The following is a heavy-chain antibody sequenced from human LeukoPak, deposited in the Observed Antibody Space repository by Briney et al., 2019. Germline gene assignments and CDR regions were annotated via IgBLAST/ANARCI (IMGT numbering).Heavy chain of an antibody. CDR1: GGSISGYY. CDR3: ASTPTYDFWSGYSEDFDY. J-gene: IGHJ4*02. Sequence: PSETLSLTCTVSGGSISGYYWNWIRQPPGKGLEWIGYIYYSGSTNYNPSLKSRVTISVDTSKNQFSLKVRSVTAADTAVYYCASTPTYDFWSGYSEDFDYWGQGTLVTVSS. D-gene: IGHD3-3*01. CDR2: IYYSGST. V-gene: IGHV4-59*08.